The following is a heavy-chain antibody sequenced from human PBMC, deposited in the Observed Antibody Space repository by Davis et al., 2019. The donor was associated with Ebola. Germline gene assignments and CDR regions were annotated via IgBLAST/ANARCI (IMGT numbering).Heavy chain of an antibody. Sequence: AASVKVSCKASGGTFSSYAISWVRQAPGQGLEWMGWISAYNGNTNYAQKLQGRVTMTTDTSTSTAYMELRSLRSDDTAVYYCARHIAAASGWFDPWGQGTLVTVSS. V-gene: IGHV1-18*01. CDR3: ARHIAAASGWFDP. D-gene: IGHD6-13*01. J-gene: IGHJ5*02. CDR2: ISAYNGNT. CDR1: GGTFSSYA.